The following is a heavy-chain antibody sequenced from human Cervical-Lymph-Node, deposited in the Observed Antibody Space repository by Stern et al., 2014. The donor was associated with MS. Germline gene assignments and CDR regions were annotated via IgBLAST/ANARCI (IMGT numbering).Heavy chain of an antibody. CDR3: ARGDRRLRAFDL. Sequence: VQLVESGPGLVKPSQTLSLTCTVSGASMTTGSYYWNWIRQPAGKGVEWIWQIYTSGSASYHPSLKNRLSMSVDTSQHQVSLIRSSGTAADTAVYYCARGDRRLRAFDLWGQGTMVTVSS. CDR1: GASMTTGSYY. V-gene: IGHV4-61*02. CDR2: IYTSGSA. D-gene: IGHD2-21*02. J-gene: IGHJ3*01.